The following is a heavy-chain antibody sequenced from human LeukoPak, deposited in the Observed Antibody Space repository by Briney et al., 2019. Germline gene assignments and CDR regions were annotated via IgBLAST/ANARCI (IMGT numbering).Heavy chain of an antibody. D-gene: IGHD3-22*01. Sequence: GGSLRLSCAASGFTFSNYWMSWVRQAPGEGPEWVANIKEDRSEKYYMDSVKGRFTISRDNAKNSLYLEMNSLRAEDTAVYYCARDPVNSGYYYAHWGQGTLVTVSS. J-gene: IGHJ4*02. CDR2: IKEDRSEK. CDR1: GFTFSNYW. V-gene: IGHV3-7*01. CDR3: ARDPVNSGYYYAH.